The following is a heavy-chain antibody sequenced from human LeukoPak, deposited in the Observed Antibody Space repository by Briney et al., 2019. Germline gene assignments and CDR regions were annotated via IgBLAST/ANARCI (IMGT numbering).Heavy chain of an antibody. CDR2: ISSSGSTI. J-gene: IGHJ3*01. D-gene: IGHD6-13*01. CDR3: AREKGSSSYVYDF. Sequence: KTGGSLRLSCAASGFTFSDYYMSWIRQAPGKGLEWVSYISSSGSTIYYADSVKGRFTISRDNAKNSLYLQMNSLSGEDTAVYYCAREKGSSSYVYDFWGQGTMVTVSS. CDR1: GFTFSDYY. V-gene: IGHV3-11*04.